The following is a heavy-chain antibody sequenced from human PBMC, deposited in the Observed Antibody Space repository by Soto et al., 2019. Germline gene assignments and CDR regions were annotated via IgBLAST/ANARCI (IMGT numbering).Heavy chain of an antibody. CDR3: ARKGVAFDY. D-gene: IGHD3-3*01. Sequence: GGSLRLSCAASGFTFSSYSMNWVRQGPGKGLEWISYISTTSSSIYYADSVKGRFTISRDNAKNSLFLQMNSLRDEDTAVYYCARKGVAFDYWGQRAMVTVSS. CDR1: GFTFSSYS. CDR2: ISTTSSSI. V-gene: IGHV3-48*02. J-gene: IGHJ4*02.